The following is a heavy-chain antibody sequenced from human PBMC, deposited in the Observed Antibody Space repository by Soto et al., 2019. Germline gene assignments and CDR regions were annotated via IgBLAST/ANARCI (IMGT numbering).Heavy chain of an antibody. CDR3: ARAGYCSGGSCYSLYYFDY. D-gene: IGHD2-15*01. J-gene: IGHJ4*02. CDR1: GGSISSGGYY. V-gene: IGHV4-31*03. CDR2: IYYSGST. Sequence: QVQLQESGPGLVKPSQTLSLTCTVSGGSISSGGYYWSWIRQHPGKGLEWIGYIYYSGSTYYNPSLQSRVTISVDTSKHQFSLKLSSVTAADTAVYYCARAGYCSGGSCYSLYYFDYWGQGTLVTVSS.